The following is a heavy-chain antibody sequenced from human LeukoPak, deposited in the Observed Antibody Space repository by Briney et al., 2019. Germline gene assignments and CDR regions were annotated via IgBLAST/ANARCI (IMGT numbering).Heavy chain of an antibody. CDR2: NSYSGTT. CDR3: VRVDIGSGSYYRYYYYMDV. J-gene: IGHJ6*03. V-gene: IGHV4-39*07. CDR1: SGSITSSSYY. Sequence: SETLSLTCTVSSGSITSSSYYWGWIRQPPGKGLEWIGSNSYSGTTSYNPSLKSRVTISVDTSKKQFSLKLSSVTAADTAVYYCVRVDIGSGSYYRYYYYMDVWGKGTTVTVSS. D-gene: IGHD3-10*01.